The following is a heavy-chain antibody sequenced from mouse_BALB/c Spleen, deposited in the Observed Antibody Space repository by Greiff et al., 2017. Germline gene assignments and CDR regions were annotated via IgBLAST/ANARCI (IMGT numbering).Heavy chain of an antibody. D-gene: IGHD1-1*02. J-gene: IGHJ4*01. CDR3: TRDDVGGAMDY. CDR1: GFTFSSYT. Sequence: EVKLVESGGGLVKPGGSLKLSCAASGFTFSSYTMSWVRQTPEKRLEWVATISSGGSYTYYPDSVKGRFTISRDNAKNTLYLQMSSLKSEDTAMYYCTRDDVGGAMDYWGQGTSVTVSS. CDR2: ISSGGSYT. V-gene: IGHV5-6-4*01.